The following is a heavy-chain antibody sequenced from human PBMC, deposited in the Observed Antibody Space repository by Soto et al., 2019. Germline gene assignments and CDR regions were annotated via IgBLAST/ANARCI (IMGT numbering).Heavy chain of an antibody. D-gene: IGHD3-22*01. J-gene: IGHJ3*02. CDR2: ISRNGGST. Sequence: EVQLVESGGGLVQPGGSLRLSCAASGFTFSSYAMHWVRQAPGKGLEYVSAISRNGGSTYYANSVKGRITISRDNSKNTLYLQMGSLRAEDMAVYYCARIYYDSSGTAFDIWGQGTMVTVSS. CDR1: GFTFSSYA. V-gene: IGHV3-64*01. CDR3: ARIYYDSSGTAFDI.